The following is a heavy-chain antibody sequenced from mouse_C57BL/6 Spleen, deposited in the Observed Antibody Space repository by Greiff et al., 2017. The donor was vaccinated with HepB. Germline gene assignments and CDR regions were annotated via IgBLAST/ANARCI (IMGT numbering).Heavy chain of an antibody. V-gene: IGHV1-18*01. CDR3: ARREGNYRYAMDY. CDR2: INPNNGGT. CDR1: GYTFTDYN. Sequence: EVKLQESGPELVKPGASVKIPCKASGYTFTDYNMDWVKQSHGKSLEWIGDINPNNGGTIYNQKFKGKATVTVDKSSSTAYMELRSLTSEDTAVYYCARREGNYRYAMDYWGQGTSVTVSS. D-gene: IGHD2-1*01. J-gene: IGHJ4*01.